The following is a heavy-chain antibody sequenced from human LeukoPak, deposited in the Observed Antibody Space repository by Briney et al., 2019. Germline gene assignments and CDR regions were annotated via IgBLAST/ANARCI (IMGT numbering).Heavy chain of an antibody. D-gene: IGHD1-26*01. J-gene: IGHJ4*02. Sequence: GGSLRLSCAASGFTFSSYSMNWVRQAPGKGLEWVSYISSSSTIYYADSVKGRFTISRDNAKNSLYLQMNSLRAEDTAVYYCAREGAPGGYFDYWGQGTLVTVSS. CDR1: GFTFSSYS. V-gene: IGHV3-48*01. CDR3: AREGAPGGYFDY. CDR2: ISSSSTI.